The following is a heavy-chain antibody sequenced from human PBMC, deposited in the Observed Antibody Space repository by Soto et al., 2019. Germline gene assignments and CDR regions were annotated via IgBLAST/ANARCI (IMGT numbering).Heavy chain of an antibody. V-gene: IGHV1-69*02. Sequence: QVQLVQSGTEVKKPGSSVKVSCKASGDTFSFYTINWVRQAPGLGLEWVGRINPIVSMSNYAQKFQARVSMTADKSSSTAYMELRSLRSDDTSMYFCAASYGSGYRAFDSWGQGALGIVSS. CDR1: GDTFSFYT. D-gene: IGHD3-10*01. J-gene: IGHJ4*02. CDR2: INPIVSMS. CDR3: AASYGSGYRAFDS.